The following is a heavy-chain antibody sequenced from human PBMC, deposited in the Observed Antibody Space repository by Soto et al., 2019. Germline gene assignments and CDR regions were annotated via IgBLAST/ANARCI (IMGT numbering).Heavy chain of an antibody. V-gene: IGHV1-3*01. CDR3: TRLETDY. Sequence: QVQLVQSGAEVKRPGASVKVFCKASGYTFTTHTMHCVRQAPGQGLEWMGWMNGGNGNTKYSQKFLGRVTFTRDTSASTAYMELSSLISEDTAVSYCTRLETDYWGQGTLVTVSS. J-gene: IGHJ4*02. CDR2: MNGGNGNT. CDR1: GYTFTTHT.